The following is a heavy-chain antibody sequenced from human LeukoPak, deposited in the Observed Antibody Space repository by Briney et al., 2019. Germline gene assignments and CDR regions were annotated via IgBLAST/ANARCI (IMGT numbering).Heavy chain of an antibody. J-gene: IGHJ4*02. CDR2: IKEDGTET. CDR1: GVTVSSNY. Sequence: GGSLRLSCAASGVTVSSNYMSWVRQAPGKGLECVANIKEDGTETFYVDSVKGRFTVSRDNAKNSLYLQMNSLRAEDTAVYYCARLYSTGCYGGPDYWGQGTLVAVSS. CDR3: ARLYSTGCYGGPDY. V-gene: IGHV3-7*01. D-gene: IGHD6-19*01.